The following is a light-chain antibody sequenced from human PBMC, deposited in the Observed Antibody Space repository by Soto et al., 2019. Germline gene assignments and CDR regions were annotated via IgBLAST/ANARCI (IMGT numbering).Light chain of an antibody. CDR2: GTS. J-gene: IGKJ5*01. V-gene: IGKV3D-20*02. Sequence: ETVLTQSPGTLSLSPGERATLSCRASQSVSSSSLAWYQQRPGQAPRLLIYGTSSRATGIPDRFSGSGSGTDFTLTISSLEPEDFAVYYCQQRSNWPQITFGQGTRLEIK. CDR3: QQRSNWPQIT. CDR1: QSVSSSS.